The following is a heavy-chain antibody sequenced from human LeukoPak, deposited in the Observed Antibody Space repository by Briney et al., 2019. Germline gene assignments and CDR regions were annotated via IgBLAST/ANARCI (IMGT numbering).Heavy chain of an antibody. CDR2: IKQDGSQK. V-gene: IGHV3-7*05. CDR1: GFTFSNFW. Sequence: GGSLRLSCAASGFTFSNFWMTWVRQAPGKGLEWVAIIKQDGSQKYYVDSVKGRFTISRDNARNSLYRQMNSLRAEDTAVYYCAKFGLAGSGRFHDAFDIWGQGTMVTVSS. D-gene: IGHD3-10*01. CDR3: AKFGLAGSGRFHDAFDI. J-gene: IGHJ3*02.